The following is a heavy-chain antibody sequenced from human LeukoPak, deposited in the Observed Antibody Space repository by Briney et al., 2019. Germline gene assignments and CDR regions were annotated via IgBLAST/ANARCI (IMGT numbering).Heavy chain of an antibody. CDR2: IIPIFGTA. D-gene: IGHD2-21*02. CDR1: GGTFSSYA. CDR3: ARGLEYCGGDCLEYFQN. V-gene: IGHV1-69*05. Sequence: SVTVSCNASGGTFSSYAISWVRQAPGQGLEWIGGIIPIFGTANYAQKFQGRVTITTDESTSTAYMELSSLRSEDTAVYYCARGLEYCGGDCLEYFQNWGQGTMVTVSS. J-gene: IGHJ1*01.